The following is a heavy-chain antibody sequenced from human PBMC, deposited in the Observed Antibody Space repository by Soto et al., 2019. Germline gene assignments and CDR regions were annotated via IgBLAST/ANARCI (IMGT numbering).Heavy chain of an antibody. CDR3: ATLSDDFWSGPNNWFDP. Sequence: ASVKVSCKVSGYTLTELSMHWVRQAPGKGLEWMGGFDPEDGETIYAQKFQGRVTMTEDTSTDTAYMELSSLRSEDTAVYYCATLSDDFWSGPNNWFDPWGQGTLVTVSS. V-gene: IGHV1-24*01. CDR2: FDPEDGET. D-gene: IGHD3-3*01. CDR1: GYTLTELS. J-gene: IGHJ5*02.